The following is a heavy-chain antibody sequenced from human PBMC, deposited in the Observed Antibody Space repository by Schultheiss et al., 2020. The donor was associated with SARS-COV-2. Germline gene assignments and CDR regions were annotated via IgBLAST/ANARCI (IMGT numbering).Heavy chain of an antibody. V-gene: IGHV4-31*03. CDR3: ARRPISVGRAGDYGMDV. D-gene: IGHD3-10*01. J-gene: IGHJ6*02. CDR1: GGSINSGGYY. Sequence: SETLSLTCTVSGGSINSGGYYWSWIRQHPGKGLEWIGYIYYSGDTSYNPSLKSRLTISGDTSKNQFSLELSSVTAADTAVYYCARRPISVGRAGDYGMDVWGQGTTVTVSS. CDR2: IYYSGDT.